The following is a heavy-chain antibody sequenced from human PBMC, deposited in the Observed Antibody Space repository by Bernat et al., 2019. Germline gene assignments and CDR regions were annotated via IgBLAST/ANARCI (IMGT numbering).Heavy chain of an antibody. J-gene: IGHJ6*02. D-gene: IGHD5-24*01. CDR1: GGTFSSYA. Sequence: QVQLVQSGAEVKKPGSSVKVSCKASGGTFSSYAISWVRQAPGQGLEWMGGIIPIFGTANYAQKFQGRVTITADKSTSTAYMELSSLRSEDTAVYYCARAGGGWLQSDYYYYYGMDVWGQGTTVTVSS. CDR2: IIPIFGTA. CDR3: ARAGGGWLQSDYYYYYGMDV. V-gene: IGHV1-69*06.